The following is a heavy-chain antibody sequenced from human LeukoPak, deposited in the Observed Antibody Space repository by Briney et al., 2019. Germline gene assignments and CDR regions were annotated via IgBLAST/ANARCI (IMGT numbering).Heavy chain of an antibody. CDR3: VRASVSFDY. J-gene: IGHJ4*02. V-gene: IGHV3-33*01. CDR2: IWSDGSNK. CDR1: AFTFSEYG. Sequence: GGSLRLSCAASAFTFSEYGIHWVRQAPGKGLEWVTIIWSDGSNKYYADCVKGRFTISRDNSKKTLYLQMNILRVEDTAVYYCVRASVSFDYWGQGTLVTVSS. D-gene: IGHD4-17*01.